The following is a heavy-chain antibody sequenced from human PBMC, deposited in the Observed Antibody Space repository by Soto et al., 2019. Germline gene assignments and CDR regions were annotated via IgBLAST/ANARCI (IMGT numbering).Heavy chain of an antibody. CDR3: ARQATYSRVIDY. V-gene: IGHV5-10-1*01. Sequence: PGESLKISCKGSGYSFTSYWISWVRQMPGKGLEWMGRIDPSDSYTNYSPSFQGHVTISADKSISTAYLQWSSLKASDTAMYYCARQATYSRVIDYWGRGTLVTVSS. J-gene: IGHJ4*02. CDR1: GYSFTSYW. D-gene: IGHD6-13*01. CDR2: IDPSDSYT.